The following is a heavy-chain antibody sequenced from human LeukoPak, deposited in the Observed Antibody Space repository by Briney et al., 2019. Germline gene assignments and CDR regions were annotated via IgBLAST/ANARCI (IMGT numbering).Heavy chain of an antibody. CDR1: GYTLTELS. CDR2: FDPEDGET. CDR3: ATRRARQYYDFWSGSRTFALDI. Sequence: ASVKVSCKVSGYTLTELSMHRVRQAPGKGLEWMGGFDPEDGETIYAQKFQGRVTMTEDTSTDTAYMELSSLRSEDTAVYYCATRRARQYYDFWSGSRTFALDIWGQGTMVTVSS. V-gene: IGHV1-24*01. J-gene: IGHJ3*02. D-gene: IGHD3-3*01.